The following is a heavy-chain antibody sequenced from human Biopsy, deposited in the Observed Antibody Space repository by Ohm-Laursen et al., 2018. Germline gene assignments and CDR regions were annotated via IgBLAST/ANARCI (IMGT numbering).Heavy chain of an antibody. D-gene: IGHD1-26*01. CDR2: IYYSGIT. J-gene: IGHJ2*01. Sequence: GTLSLTCTVSGGSISSYYWSWIRQPPGKGLEWIGNIYYSGITNYNPSLKSRVSISVDTSMNHLSLRLTSVTAADTAVYYCARHAPSYSGSYWRYFDLWGRGTLVTVSS. CDR3: ARHAPSYSGSYWRYFDL. CDR1: GGSISSYY. V-gene: IGHV4-59*08.